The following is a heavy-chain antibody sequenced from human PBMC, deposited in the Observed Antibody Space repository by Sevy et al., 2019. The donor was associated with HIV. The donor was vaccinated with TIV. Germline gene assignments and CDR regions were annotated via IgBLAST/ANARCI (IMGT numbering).Heavy chain of an antibody. J-gene: IGHJ4*02. V-gene: IGHV3-15*01. CDR3: PAGPVSF. D-gene: IGHD3-16*01. CDR2: IKPITDAGTT. Sequence: GGSLRLSCTASGFTFSNAWMTWVRQTPERGLEWVALIKPITDAGTTDYAEPVQGRFTISRHDSKNTVYLQLNSLKTEDTAVYYCPAGPVSFWGQGTLVTVSS. CDR1: GFTFSNAW.